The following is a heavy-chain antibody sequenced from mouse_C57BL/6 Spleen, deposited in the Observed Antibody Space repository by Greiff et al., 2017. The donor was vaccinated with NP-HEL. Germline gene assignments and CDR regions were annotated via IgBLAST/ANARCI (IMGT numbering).Heavy chain of an antibody. D-gene: IGHD2-5*01. V-gene: IGHV1-50*01. Sequence: QVQLQQPGAELVKPGASVKLSCQASGYTFTSYWMQWVKQRPGQGLEWIGEIDPSDSYPNYNTKFKGKATLTVHNSSSTAYMQLSSLTSDDSAVYYCARETSKEDYFGYWGQGTTLTVSS. J-gene: IGHJ2*01. CDR3: ARETSKEDYFGY. CDR2: IDPSDSYP. CDR1: GYTFTSYW.